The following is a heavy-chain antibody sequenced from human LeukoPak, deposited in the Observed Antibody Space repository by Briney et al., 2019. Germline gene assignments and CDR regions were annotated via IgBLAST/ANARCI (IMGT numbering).Heavy chain of an antibody. Sequence: PSETLSLTCTVSGGSISSYYWSWIRQPPGKGLEWIGYVYYSGSTNYNPSLKSRVTISVDTSKNQFSLRLSSVTAADTAVYYCARVGFYYDSSGYIFDYWGQGTLVTVSS. CDR2: VYYSGST. V-gene: IGHV4-59*08. CDR3: ARVGFYYDSSGYIFDY. CDR1: GGSISSYY. J-gene: IGHJ4*02. D-gene: IGHD3-22*01.